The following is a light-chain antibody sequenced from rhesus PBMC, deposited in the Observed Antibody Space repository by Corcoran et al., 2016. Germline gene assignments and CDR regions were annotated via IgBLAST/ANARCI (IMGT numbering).Light chain of an antibody. CDR1: SSDIGGYNR. CDR2: QVG. J-gene: IGLJ1*01. V-gene: IGLV2-23*02. CDR3: YSYVGSNTYI. Sequence: QAALPQPPPLSGSPGQSVTISCTGTSSDIGGYNRVSWYQHHPGKAPKLMIFQVGQRPSGVSDRFSGSKSGNTASLTISGLQAEDEADYYCYSYVGSNTYIFGAGTRLTVL.